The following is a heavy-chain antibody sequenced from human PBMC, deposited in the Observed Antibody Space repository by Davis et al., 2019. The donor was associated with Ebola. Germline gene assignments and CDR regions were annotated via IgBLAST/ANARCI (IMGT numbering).Heavy chain of an antibody. CDR1: GYSFTSYW. CDR3: ARPYCSGGSCDPGGY. CDR2: IYPGDSDT. Sequence: GESLKISCKGSGYSFTSYWIGWVRQMPGKGLEWMGIIYPGDSDTRYSPSFQGQVTISADKSISTAYLQWSSLKASDTAMYYCARPYCSGGSCDPGGYWGQGTLVTVSS. J-gene: IGHJ4*02. D-gene: IGHD2-15*01. V-gene: IGHV5-51*01.